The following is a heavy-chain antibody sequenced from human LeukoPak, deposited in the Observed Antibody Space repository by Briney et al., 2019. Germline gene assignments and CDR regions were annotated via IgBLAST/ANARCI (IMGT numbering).Heavy chain of an antibody. Sequence: PSETLSLTCTVSGGTISRYYWSWIRQPAGKGLEWIGRIYATGSTNYNPSLKSRVTMSVDRSKNQFSLNLTSVTAADTALYYCAREADCGGECYSWNYYNYMDVWGKGTTVTVSS. CDR1: GGTISRYY. CDR3: AREADCGGECYSWNYYNYMDV. CDR2: IYATGST. V-gene: IGHV4-4*07. D-gene: IGHD2-21*01. J-gene: IGHJ6*03.